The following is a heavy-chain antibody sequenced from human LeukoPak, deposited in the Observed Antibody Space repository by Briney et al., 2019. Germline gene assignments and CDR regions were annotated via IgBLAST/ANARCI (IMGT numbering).Heavy chain of an antibody. CDR1: GGSISSYY. J-gene: IGHJ4*02. D-gene: IGHD5-24*01. CDR2: IYYSGST. Sequence: SETLSLTCTVSGGSISSYYWSWIRQPPGKGLEWIGYIYYSGSTNYNPSLKSRVIISVDTSKNQFSLKLSSVTAADTAVYYCARGNRDGYNGGSCFDYWGQGTLVTVSS. V-gene: IGHV4-59*01. CDR3: ARGNRDGYNGGSCFDY.